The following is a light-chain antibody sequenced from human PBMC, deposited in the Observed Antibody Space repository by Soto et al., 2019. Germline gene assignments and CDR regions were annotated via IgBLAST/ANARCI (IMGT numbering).Light chain of an antibody. CDR1: SSNIGADYD. V-gene: IGLV1-40*01. Sequence: QSVLTQPPSVSGAPGQRVTISCTGSSSNIGADYDVHWYQQLPGAAPKLLIRANTHRPSGVPDRFSASKSGNTASLTISGLRTEDEADYYCCSYGGSTTVVFGGGTKLTVL. CDR3: CSYGGSTTVV. J-gene: IGLJ2*01. CDR2: ANT.